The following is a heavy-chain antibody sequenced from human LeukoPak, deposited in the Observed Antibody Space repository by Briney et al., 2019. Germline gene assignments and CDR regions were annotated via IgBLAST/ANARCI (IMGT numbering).Heavy chain of an antibody. CDR3: AQTGCSSTSCYNPNWFDP. V-gene: IGHV1-18*04. D-gene: IGHD2-2*02. CDR2: ISAYNGNT. Sequence: ASVKVSCKASGYTFTSYGISWVRQAPGQGLEWMGWISAYNGNTNYAQKLQGRVTMTTDTSTSTAYMELRSLRSDDTAVYYCAQTGCSSTSCYNPNWFDPWGQGTLVTVSP. CDR1: GYTFTSYG. J-gene: IGHJ5*02.